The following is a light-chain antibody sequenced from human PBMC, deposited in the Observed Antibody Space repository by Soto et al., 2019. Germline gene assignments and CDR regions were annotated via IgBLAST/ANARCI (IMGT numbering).Light chain of an antibody. J-gene: IGLJ2*01. CDR2: EVR. Sequence: QSALTQPASVSGSPGQSITISCTGTSSDVGSYNYVSWYQQHPGKAPKLMIYEVRNRPSGVSDRFSGPNSGKTASLTIFGLRAEDEADYYGSSYTTSTTQVFGGGTKLTVL. CDR1: SSDVGSYNY. CDR3: SSYTTSTTQV. V-gene: IGLV2-14*01.